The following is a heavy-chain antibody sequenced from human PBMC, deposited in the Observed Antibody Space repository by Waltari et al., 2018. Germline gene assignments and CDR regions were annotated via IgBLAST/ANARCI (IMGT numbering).Heavy chain of an antibody. J-gene: IGHJ4*02. CDR3: ARSGEMKGTVDY. D-gene: IGHD1-1*01. CDR1: GGTFSTYT. CDR2: ILPFLGIS. V-gene: IGHV1-69*02. Sequence: HVQLEQSGAEVKKPGSSVKVSCKDSGGTFSTYTVTRVRQAPGQGLEWMGSILPFLGISKYAQSLQARLTITVDQSTNTGYMELNNLRPEDTGVYYCARSGEMKGTVDYWGQGTLVTVSS.